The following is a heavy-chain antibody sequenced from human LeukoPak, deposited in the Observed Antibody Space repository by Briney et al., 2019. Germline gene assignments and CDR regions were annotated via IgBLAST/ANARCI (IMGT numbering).Heavy chain of an antibody. D-gene: IGHD6-19*01. Sequence: GGSLILSCAAPGFTFSSYAMHWVRQAPGKGLEWVAVISYDGSNNYYAASEKGRFTISRDNSKNTLYQQMNSLRAGDRAVYYCARVRWLVLDYWGQGTLVTVSS. CDR3: ARVRWLVLDY. CDR2: ISYDGSNN. J-gene: IGHJ4*02. CDR1: GFTFSSYA. V-gene: IGHV3-30-3*01.